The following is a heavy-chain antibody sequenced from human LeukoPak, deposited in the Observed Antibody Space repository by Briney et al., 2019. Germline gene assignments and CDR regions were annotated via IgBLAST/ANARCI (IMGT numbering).Heavy chain of an antibody. V-gene: IGHV3-74*01. J-gene: IGHJ5*02. CDR2: VATGGTGP. D-gene: IGHD4-23*01. Sequence: GGSLRLSCAASGFTFSGYWMHWVRQAPGKGLVWVSRVATGGTGPSYADSVKGRFTISRDNAKNTLYLQMNSLSAEDTAVYFCARDMGPYGGSPGASWGQGTLVTVTS. CDR3: ARDMGPYGGSPGAS. CDR1: GFTFSGYW.